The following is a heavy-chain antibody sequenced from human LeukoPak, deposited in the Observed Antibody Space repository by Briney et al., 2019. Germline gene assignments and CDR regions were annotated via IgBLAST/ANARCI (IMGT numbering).Heavy chain of an antibody. V-gene: IGHV4-61*02. CDR1: AGSITSGTYY. J-gene: IGHJ5*02. CDR3: ARGIDSSGYQHKGFDP. Sequence: SETLSLTCTVSAGSITSGTYYWSWIRQPAGKGLEWIGRIYSSGITNYKPSLKSRVTISVDTSRNQFSLNLNSVTAADTAVYYCARGIDSSGYQHKGFDPWGQGTLVTVSS. D-gene: IGHD3-22*01. CDR2: IYSSGIT.